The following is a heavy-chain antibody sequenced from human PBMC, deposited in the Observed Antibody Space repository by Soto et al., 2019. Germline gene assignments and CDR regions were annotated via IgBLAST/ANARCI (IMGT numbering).Heavy chain of an antibody. Sequence: SGFTFSSYWMSWVRQAPGKGLEWVANIKQDGSEKYYVDSVKGRFTISRDNSKNTLYLQMNSLRAEDTAVYYCAKDYVTYWNYEYGDYQEYFDYWGQGTLVTVSS. J-gene: IGHJ4*02. CDR2: IKQDGSEK. CDR3: AKDYVTYWNYEYGDYQEYFDY. D-gene: IGHD4-17*01. V-gene: IGHV3-7*01. CDR1: GFTFSSYW.